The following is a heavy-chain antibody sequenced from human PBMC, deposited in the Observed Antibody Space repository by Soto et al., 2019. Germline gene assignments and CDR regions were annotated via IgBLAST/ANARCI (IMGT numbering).Heavy chain of an antibody. CDR1: GYSFTSYW. V-gene: IGHV5-51*01. CDR3: ARHGGYRGYDSLPYYYGMDI. CDR2: IYPGDSDT. J-gene: IGHJ6*02. Sequence: GESLKISCKGSGYSFTSYWIGWVRQMPGKGLEWMGIIYPGDSDTRYSPSFQGQVTSSADKSISTAYLQWSSLKASDTAMYYCARHGGYRGYDSLPYYYGMDIWGQGTTVTVSS. D-gene: IGHD5-12*01.